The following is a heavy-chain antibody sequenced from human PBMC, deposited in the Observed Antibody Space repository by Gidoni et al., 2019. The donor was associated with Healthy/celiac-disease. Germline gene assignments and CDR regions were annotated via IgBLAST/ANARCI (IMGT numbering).Heavy chain of an antibody. Sequence: QVQLQESGPGLVKPSQTLSLTSSVSGGSISSGGSYWSWIRQHPGKGLEWIGYIYYRGSTYYNPSLKSRVTISVDTSKNQFSLKLSSVTAADTAVYYCARGLGYCSSTSCYSGGYFQHWGQGTLVTVSS. J-gene: IGHJ1*01. CDR2: IYYRGST. V-gene: IGHV4-31*03. CDR3: ARGLGYCSSTSCYSGGYFQH. D-gene: IGHD2-2*02. CDR1: GGSISSGGSY.